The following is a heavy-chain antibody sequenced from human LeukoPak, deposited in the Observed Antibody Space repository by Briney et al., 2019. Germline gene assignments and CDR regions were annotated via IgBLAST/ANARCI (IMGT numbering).Heavy chain of an antibody. Sequence: GGSLRLSCAASGFTFSSYGIHWVRQAPGKGLEWVAVIWYDGSNKYYADSVNDRFTISRDNSKTTLYLQMNSLRAEDTAVYYCARGAFVAVAGTYFDYWGQGPLVTVSS. D-gene: IGHD6-19*01. J-gene: IGHJ4*02. CDR2: IWYDGSNK. CDR1: GFTFSSYG. CDR3: ARGAFVAVAGTYFDY. V-gene: IGHV3-33*01.